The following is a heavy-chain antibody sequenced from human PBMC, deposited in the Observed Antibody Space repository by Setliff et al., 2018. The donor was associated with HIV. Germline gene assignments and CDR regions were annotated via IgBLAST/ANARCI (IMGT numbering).Heavy chain of an antibody. Sequence: SVKVSCKASGGTFSTSAISWMRQSPGQGLEWMGGIIPFFGSANYAQKFQGRLTITADASSSTAYMDLGSLTSEDTAVYYCARRHFYDSSGQVWAFDIWGQGTMVTV. J-gene: IGHJ3*02. CDR3: ARRHFYDSSGQVWAFDI. CDR1: GGTFSTSA. CDR2: IIPFFGSA. D-gene: IGHD3-22*01. V-gene: IGHV1-69*13.